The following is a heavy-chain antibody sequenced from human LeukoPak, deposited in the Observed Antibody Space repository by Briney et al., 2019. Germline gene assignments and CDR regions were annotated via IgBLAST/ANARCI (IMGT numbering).Heavy chain of an antibody. V-gene: IGHV4-59*01. CDR3: ARDGTTVTTYYY. Sequence: SETLSLTCTVSGGSISSYYWSWIRQPPGKGLEWIGYIYYSGSTNYNPSLKSRVTISVETSKNEFSLKLRSVTAADTAVYYCARDGTTVTTYYYWGQGTLVTVSS. J-gene: IGHJ4*02. CDR2: IYYSGST. D-gene: IGHD4-17*01. CDR1: GGSISSYY.